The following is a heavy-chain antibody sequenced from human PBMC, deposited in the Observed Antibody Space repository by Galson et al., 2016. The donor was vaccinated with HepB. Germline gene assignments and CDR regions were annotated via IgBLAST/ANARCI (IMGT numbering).Heavy chain of an antibody. D-gene: IGHD7-27*01. CDR1: GGFVDSGGYY. J-gene: IGHJ3*02. CDR2: ISYSGSK. CDR3: ARPRSRGDHAAFDI. V-gene: IGHV4-31*03. Sequence: TLSLTCTVSGGFVDSGGYYWSWIRQDLGTGLEWLGYISYSGSKYYNPSVQRRVTVSLDPSKNQLSLNLRSVTAADTAVYFCARPRSRGDHAAFDIWGQGILVTVSS.